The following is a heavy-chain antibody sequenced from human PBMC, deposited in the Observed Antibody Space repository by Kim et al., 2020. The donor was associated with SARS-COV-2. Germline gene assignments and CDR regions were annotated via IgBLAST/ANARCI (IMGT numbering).Heavy chain of an antibody. D-gene: IGHD2-21*02. J-gene: IGHJ4*02. V-gene: IGHV1-69*13. CDR3: ARNPYCGGDCYSAAED. CDR2: IIPIFGTA. Sequence: SVKVSCKASGGTFSSYAISWVRQAPGQGLEWMGGIIPIFGTANYAQKFQGRVTITADESTSTAYMELSSLRSEDTAVYYCARNPYCGGDCYSAAEDCGQGTLVTVSS. CDR1: GGTFSSYA.